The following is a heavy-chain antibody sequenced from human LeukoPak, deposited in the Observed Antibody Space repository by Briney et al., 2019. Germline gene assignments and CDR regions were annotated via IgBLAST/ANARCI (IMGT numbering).Heavy chain of an antibody. V-gene: IGHV4-4*07. D-gene: IGHD3-22*01. J-gene: IGHJ2*01. CDR1: GGSISSY. CDR3: ARDHLVVIGHWNFDL. CDR2: IYTSGNT. Sequence: PSETLSLTCTVSGGSISSYWSWIRPPAGKGLEWIGRIYTSGNTYYNPSLKSRVTMSIDTSKNQFSLKLKFVTAADTAVYYCARDHLVVIGHWNFDLWGRGTLVTVSS.